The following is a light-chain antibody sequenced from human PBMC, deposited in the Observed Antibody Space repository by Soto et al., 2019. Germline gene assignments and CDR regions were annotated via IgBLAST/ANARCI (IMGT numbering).Light chain of an antibody. J-gene: IGKJ5*01. CDR3: QHFKSFPIT. V-gene: IGKV3-15*01. Sequence: EIVVTQSPATLSVSPGERFTLSCRASQSVSSSLAWYQQRPGQAPRLLIYDTSTRAAGIAARFSGSGSGTEFTLTISSLQPEDFATYYCQHFKSFPITFGQGTRLEIK. CDR1: QSVSSS. CDR2: DTS.